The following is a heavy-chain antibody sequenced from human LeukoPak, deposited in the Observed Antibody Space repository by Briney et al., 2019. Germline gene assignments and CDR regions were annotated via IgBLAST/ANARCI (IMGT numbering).Heavy chain of an antibody. Sequence: SETLSLTCTVAGGSISSYYWSWIRQPPGKGLEWIGYIYYSGSTNYNPSLKSRVTISVDTSKNQFSLKLSSVTAPDTAVYYCARQVYSSGSLAWFDPWGQGTQVTVSS. CDR2: IYYSGST. V-gene: IGHV4-59*01. CDR1: GGSISSYY. CDR3: ARQVYSSGSLAWFDP. D-gene: IGHD6-19*01. J-gene: IGHJ5*02.